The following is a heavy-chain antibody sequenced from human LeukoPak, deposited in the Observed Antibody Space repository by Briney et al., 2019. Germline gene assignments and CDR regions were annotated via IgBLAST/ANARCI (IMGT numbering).Heavy chain of an antibody. D-gene: IGHD3-22*01. V-gene: IGHV3-23*01. J-gene: IGHJ4*02. CDR3: AVSRVDSSGYYLDY. CDR1: GFTFSSYA. Sequence: GGSLRLSCAASGFTFSSYAMSWVRQAPGKGLEWVSAISGSGGSTYYADSVKGRFTISRDNSKNTLYLQMNSLRAEDTAVYYCAVSRVDSSGYYLDYWGQGTLVTVSS. CDR2: ISGSGGST.